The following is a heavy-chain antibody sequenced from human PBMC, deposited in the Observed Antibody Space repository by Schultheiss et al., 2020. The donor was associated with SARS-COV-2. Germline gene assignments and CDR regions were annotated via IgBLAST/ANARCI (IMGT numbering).Heavy chain of an antibody. V-gene: IGHV3-23*01. CDR2: IGTAGDT. CDR1: GFTFSSYA. CDR3: ARDGGVVPGAISWADD. D-gene: IGHD2-8*02. J-gene: IGHJ4*02. Sequence: GGSLRLSCAASGFTFSSYAMSWVRQAPGKGLEWVSAIGTAGDTYYPGSVKGRFTISRDNLKNTVYLQMNSLRGDDTALYFCARDGGVVPGAISWADDWGQGTLVTVSS.